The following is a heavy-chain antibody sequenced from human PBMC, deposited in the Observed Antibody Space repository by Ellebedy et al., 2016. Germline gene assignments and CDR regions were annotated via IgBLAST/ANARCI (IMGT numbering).Heavy chain of an antibody. Sequence: ASVKVSCXASGYTFTSYGISWVRQAPGQGLEWMGWISAYNGNTNYAQKLQGRVTMTRDTSISTAYMELSRLRSDDTAVYYCARVPWTGYGPYYYYYGMDVWGQGTTVTVSS. CDR3: ARVPWTGYGPYYYYYGMDV. J-gene: IGHJ6*02. CDR1: GYTFTSYG. V-gene: IGHV1-18*01. D-gene: IGHD3/OR15-3a*01. CDR2: ISAYNGNT.